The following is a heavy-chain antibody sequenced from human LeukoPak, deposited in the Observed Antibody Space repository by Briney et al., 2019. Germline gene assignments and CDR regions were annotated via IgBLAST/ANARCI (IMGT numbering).Heavy chain of an antibody. Sequence: GGSLRLSCAASGFTFSSYSMNWVRQAPGKGLEWVSAISGRGGSTYYADSVKGRFTISRDNSKNTLYLQMNSLRAEDTAVYYFARGPYLGYCSGGSCNQFDYWGQGTLVTVYS. J-gene: IGHJ4*02. D-gene: IGHD2-15*01. CDR2: ISGRGGST. CDR3: ARGPYLGYCSGGSCNQFDY. CDR1: GFTFSSYS. V-gene: IGHV3-23*01.